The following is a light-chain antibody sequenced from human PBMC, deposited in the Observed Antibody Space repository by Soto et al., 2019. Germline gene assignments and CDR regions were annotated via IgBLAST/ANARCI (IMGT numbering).Light chain of an antibody. CDR3: QQSYSTPYT. J-gene: IGKJ2*01. Sequence: DIQMTQSPSSLSASVGDRVTITCRASQSISSYLNWYQQKPGKAPKLLIYAASSLQSGGPSRFSGSGSGTDFTLTISNLQPEDFATYYCQQSYSTPYTFGQGTKLEIK. CDR1: QSISSY. V-gene: IGKV1-39*01. CDR2: AAS.